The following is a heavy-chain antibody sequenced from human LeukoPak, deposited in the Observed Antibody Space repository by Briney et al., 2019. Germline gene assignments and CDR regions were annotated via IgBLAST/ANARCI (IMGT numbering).Heavy chain of an antibody. CDR3: AREADFNGSGRGDS. D-gene: IGHD3-10*01. J-gene: IGHJ4*02. CDR1: GYTFTRFY. V-gene: IGHV1-2*02. Sequence: ASVRVSCKPSGYTFTRFYVHWVRQAPGHGLEWMGWINPNTGGTNFAQKFQGRVTMTTDTSITTAYMDLRSLTSDDTAVYYCAREADFNGSGRGDSWGQGTLVIVSS. CDR2: INPNTGGT.